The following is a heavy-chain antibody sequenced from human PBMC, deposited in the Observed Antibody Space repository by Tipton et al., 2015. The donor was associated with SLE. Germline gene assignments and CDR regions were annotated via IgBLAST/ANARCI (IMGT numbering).Heavy chain of an antibody. CDR3: ARDRGGDV. CDR1: GFIFSNYE. V-gene: IGHV3-48*03. Sequence: SLRLSCAASGFIFSNYEMNWVRQAPGKGLEWVSYISSSGSTMYYTDSVKGRFTISRDNAKNSLYLHMNSLRAEDTAVYYCARDRGGDVWGKGTTVTVSS. J-gene: IGHJ6*04. D-gene: IGHD3-16*01. CDR2: ISSSGSTM.